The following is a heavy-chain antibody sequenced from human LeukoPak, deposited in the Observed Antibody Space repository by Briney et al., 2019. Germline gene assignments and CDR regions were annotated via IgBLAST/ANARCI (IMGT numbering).Heavy chain of an antibody. J-gene: IGHJ4*02. CDR3: ARRPAARLTFDY. D-gene: IGHD2-2*01. Sequence: SETLSLTCTVSGGSISSYYWSWIRQPAGKGLEWIGRIYTSGSTNYNPSLKSRVTMSLDTSKNQFSLNLGSVTAADTAVYYCARRPAARLTFDYWGQGTLVTVSS. V-gene: IGHV4-4*07. CDR1: GGSISSYY. CDR2: IYTSGST.